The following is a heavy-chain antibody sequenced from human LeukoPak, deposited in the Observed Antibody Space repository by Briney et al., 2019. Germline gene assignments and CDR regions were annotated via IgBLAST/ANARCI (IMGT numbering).Heavy chain of an antibody. V-gene: IGHV3-48*03. CDR2: ISSGGRTI. CDR1: GFNFSSYE. Sequence: PGGSLRLSCAASGFNFSSYEMNWVRQAPGKGLEWVSAISSGGRTIYYADSVKGRFTISRDNAKNSLYLQMNSLKAEDTVIYYCARAGYSSSWLLYWGQGTLVTVPS. J-gene: IGHJ4*02. D-gene: IGHD6-13*01. CDR3: ARAGYSSSWLLY.